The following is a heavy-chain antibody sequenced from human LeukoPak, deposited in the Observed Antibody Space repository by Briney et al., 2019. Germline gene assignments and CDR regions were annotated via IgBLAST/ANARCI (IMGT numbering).Heavy chain of an antibody. CDR1: GFTFSSYA. Sequence: GGSLRLSCAASGFTFSSYAMHWVRQAPGKGLEWVAVISYDGSNKYYADSVKGRFTISRDNSKNTLYLQMNSLRAEDTAVYYCARGSPYCSSTSCYYMDVWGKGTTVTVSS. CDR3: ARGSPYCSSTSCYYMDV. J-gene: IGHJ6*03. CDR2: ISYDGSNK. V-gene: IGHV3-30*01. D-gene: IGHD2-2*01.